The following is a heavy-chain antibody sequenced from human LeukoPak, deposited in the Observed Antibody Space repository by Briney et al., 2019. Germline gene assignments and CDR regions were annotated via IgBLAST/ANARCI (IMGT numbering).Heavy chain of an antibody. D-gene: IGHD1-26*01. CDR1: GGSFSGYY. J-gene: IGHJ3*02. V-gene: IGHV4-34*01. CDR3: ARPRRYSGSYLAPVGAFDI. CDR2: INHSGST. Sequence: SETLSLTCAVYGGSFSGYYWSWIRQPPGKGLEWIGEINHSGSTNYNPSLKSRVTISVDTSKNQFSLKLSSVTAADTAVYYCARPRRYSGSYLAPVGAFDIWGQGTMVTVSS.